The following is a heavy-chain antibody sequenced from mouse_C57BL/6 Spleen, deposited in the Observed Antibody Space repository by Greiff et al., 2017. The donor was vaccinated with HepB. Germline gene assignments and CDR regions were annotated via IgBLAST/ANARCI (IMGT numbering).Heavy chain of an antibody. CDR3: ARAFITTVVGYFDY. CDR2: IYPYNGVS. J-gene: IGHJ2*01. D-gene: IGHD1-1*01. Sequence: VHVKQSGPELVKPGASVKISCKASGYSFTGYYMHWVKQSHGNILDWIGYIYPYNGVSSYNQNFKGKATLTVDKSSSTAYMELRSLTSEDSAVYYCARAFITTVVGYFDYWGQGTTLTVSS. CDR1: GYSFTGYY. V-gene: IGHV1-31*01.